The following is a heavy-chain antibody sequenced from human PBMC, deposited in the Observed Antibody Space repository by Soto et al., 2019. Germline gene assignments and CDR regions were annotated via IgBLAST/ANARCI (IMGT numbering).Heavy chain of an antibody. Sequence: GGSLRLSCAASGFTFNTFWMDWVRQAPGEGLEWVSYISSSGSTIYYADSVKGRFTISRDNAKNSLYLQMNSLRAEDTAVYYCARLYSSGWIDAFDIWGQGTMVTVS. CDR1: GFTFNTFW. CDR3: ARLYSSGWIDAFDI. CDR2: ISSSGSTI. V-gene: IGHV3-48*04. D-gene: IGHD6-19*01. J-gene: IGHJ3*02.